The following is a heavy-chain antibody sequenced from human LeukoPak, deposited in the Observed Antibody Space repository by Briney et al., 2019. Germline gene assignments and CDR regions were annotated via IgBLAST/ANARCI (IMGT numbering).Heavy chain of an antibody. D-gene: IGHD5-12*01. V-gene: IGHV4-4*07. Sequence: PSETLSLTCTVSGGSISSYGWSWLRQPAGKGLEWIGRISASGTTRYNPSLKSRVTVSIDTSKNQFSLKLTSVTAADTAVYFCARGLAAAYDYNWFDPWGQGTLVTVSS. CDR2: ISASGTT. CDR1: GGSISSYG. CDR3: ARGLAAAYDYNWFDP. J-gene: IGHJ5*02.